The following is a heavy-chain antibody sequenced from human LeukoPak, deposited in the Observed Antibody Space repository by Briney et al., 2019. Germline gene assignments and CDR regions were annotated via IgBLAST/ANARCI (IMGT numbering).Heavy chain of an antibody. V-gene: IGHV3-23*01. CDR2: ISGSGGST. Sequence: PGGSLRLSCAASGFTFSSYGMHWVRQAPGKGLEWVSAISGSGGSTYYADSVKGRFTISRDNSKNTLYLQMNSLRAEDTAVYYCARDAPWVVLGSPYYYYYGMDVWGQGTTVTVSS. J-gene: IGHJ6*02. CDR1: GFTFSSYG. D-gene: IGHD1-26*01. CDR3: ARDAPWVVLGSPYYYYYGMDV.